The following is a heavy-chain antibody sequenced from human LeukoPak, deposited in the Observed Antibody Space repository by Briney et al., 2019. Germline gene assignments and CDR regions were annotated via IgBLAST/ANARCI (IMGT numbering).Heavy chain of an antibody. CDR3: ARLARVGYCSGGSCRYFQH. J-gene: IGHJ1*01. Sequence: PSETLSLTCAVYGGSFSGYYWSWIRQPPGKGLEWIGEINHSGSTNYNPSLKSRVTISVDTSKNQFSLKLSSVIAADTAVYYCARLARVGYCSGGSCRYFQHWGQGTLVTVSS. V-gene: IGHV4-34*01. CDR2: INHSGST. CDR1: GGSFSGYY. D-gene: IGHD2-15*01.